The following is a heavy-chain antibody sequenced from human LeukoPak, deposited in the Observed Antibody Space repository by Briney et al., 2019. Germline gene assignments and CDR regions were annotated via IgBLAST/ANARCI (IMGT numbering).Heavy chain of an antibody. D-gene: IGHD2-15*01. CDR1: GFTFSNYA. CDR3: AKALPDGGSLDP. V-gene: IGHV3-23*01. J-gene: IGHJ5*02. CDR2: LSGSGDRT. Sequence: GGSLRLSCAASGFTFSNYAMSWVRQAPGKGLGWVSALSGSGDRTYYADSVQGRFTISRDNSKNTLYLQMSSLRAEATAVYFCAKALPDGGSLDPWGQGPLVTVSS.